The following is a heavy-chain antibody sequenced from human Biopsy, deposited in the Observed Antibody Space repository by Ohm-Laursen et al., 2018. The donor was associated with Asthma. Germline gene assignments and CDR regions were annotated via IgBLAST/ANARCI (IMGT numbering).Heavy chain of an antibody. CDR1: GDSLGSFINYT. Sequence: SSVKVSCKVSGDSLGSFINYTISWVRQAPRQGLEWMGGLIPVLGTADYAPMFEGRVTITADESTSTAYLELTSLRFEDTAVYYCARGYSGTDRIVYYYSGMEVWGQGTTVTVSS. J-gene: IGHJ6*02. CDR3: ARGYSGTDRIVYYYSGMEV. D-gene: IGHD5-12*01. CDR2: LIPVLGTA. V-gene: IGHV1-69*16.